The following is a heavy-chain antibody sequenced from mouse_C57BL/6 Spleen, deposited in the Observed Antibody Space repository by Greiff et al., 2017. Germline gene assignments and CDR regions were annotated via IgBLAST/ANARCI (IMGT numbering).Heavy chain of an antibody. CDR1: GYTFTSYG. CDR2: IYPRSGNT. V-gene: IGHV1-81*01. J-gene: IGHJ2*01. CDR3: ARRDGDGDFDY. Sequence: VQLQQSGAELARPGASVKLSCKASGYTFTSYGISWVKQSTGQGLEWIGEIYPRSGNTYYNEKFKGKATLTADKSSSTAYMELRSRTSEDSAVYFCARRDGDGDFDYWGQGTTLTVSS. D-gene: IGHD3-3*01.